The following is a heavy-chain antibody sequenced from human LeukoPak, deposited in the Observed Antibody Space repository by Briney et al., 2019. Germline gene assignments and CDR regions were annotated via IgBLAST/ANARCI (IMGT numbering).Heavy chain of an antibody. J-gene: IGHJ5*02. CDR3: ARGLGYCSSTTCYPWFGP. Sequence: SEALSLTCTVSGGSISSYYWSWIRQPPGKGLEWIGYIYYSGNTNYNPSLKSRVTMSVDTSKNQFSLKLSSVTAADTAVYYCARGLGYCSSTTCYPWFGPWGQGTLVTVSS. CDR1: GGSISSYY. CDR2: IYYSGNT. V-gene: IGHV4-59*01. D-gene: IGHD2-2*01.